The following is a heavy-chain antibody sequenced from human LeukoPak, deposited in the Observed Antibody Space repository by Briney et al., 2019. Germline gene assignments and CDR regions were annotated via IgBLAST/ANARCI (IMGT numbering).Heavy chain of an antibody. Sequence: GGSLRLSCAASGVTFSSYGMHWVRQAPGKGLEGVAFIRYDGSNKYYADSVKGRFTISRDNSKNTLYLQVNSLRAEDTAVYYCARGGAARPDIWGQGTMVIVSS. CDR3: ARGGAARPDI. D-gene: IGHD6-6*01. CDR2: IRYDGSNK. V-gene: IGHV3-30*02. J-gene: IGHJ3*02. CDR1: GVTFSSYG.